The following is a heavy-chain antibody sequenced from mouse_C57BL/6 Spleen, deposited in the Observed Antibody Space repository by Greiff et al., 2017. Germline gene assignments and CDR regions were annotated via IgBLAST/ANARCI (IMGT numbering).Heavy chain of an antibody. CDR2: IDPSDSYT. CDR3: ASLRLFAY. V-gene: IGHV1-50*01. D-gene: IGHD2-12*01. J-gene: IGHJ3*01. Sequence: QVQLQQPGAELVKPGASVKLSCKASGYTFTSYCMQWVKQRPGQGLEWIGEIDPSDSYTNYNQKFKGKATLTADTSSSTAYMQLLSLTSEDSAVYSCASLRLFAYWGQRTLVTVAA. CDR1: GYTFTSYC.